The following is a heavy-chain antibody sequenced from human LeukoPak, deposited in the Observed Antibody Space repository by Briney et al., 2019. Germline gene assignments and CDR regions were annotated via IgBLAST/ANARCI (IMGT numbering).Heavy chain of an antibody. D-gene: IGHD6-13*01. Sequence: SETLSLTCTVSGYSISSGYYWGWIRQPPGKGLEWIGSIYHSGRTFYNPSLKSRVTISVDTSKNQFSLKLSSVIAADTAVYYCAKRNADSSSWSPNGAFDIWGQGTMVTVSS. V-gene: IGHV4-38-2*02. CDR2: IYHSGRT. J-gene: IGHJ3*02. CDR3: AKRNADSSSWSPNGAFDI. CDR1: GYSISSGYY.